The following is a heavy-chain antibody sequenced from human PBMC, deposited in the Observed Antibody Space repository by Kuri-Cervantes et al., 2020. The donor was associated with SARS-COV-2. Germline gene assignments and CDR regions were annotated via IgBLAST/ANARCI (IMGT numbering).Heavy chain of an antibody. CDR3: VRIRAATVIADY. Sequence: TLSLTCTVSGGSISSGDYYWSWIRQPPGKGLEWLARIDWDDDKYYKTSLNTRLSISKDASKDQVVLTMTNMDPVDTATYYCVRIRAATVIADYWGQGTLVTVSS. D-gene: IGHD4-11*01. V-gene: IGHV2-70*11. CDR1: GGSISSGDYY. CDR2: IDWDDDK. J-gene: IGHJ4*02.